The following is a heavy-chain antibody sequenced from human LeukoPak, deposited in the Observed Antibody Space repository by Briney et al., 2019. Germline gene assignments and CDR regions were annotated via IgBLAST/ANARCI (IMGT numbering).Heavy chain of an antibody. CDR2: IRYDGSNK. V-gene: IGHV3-30*02. D-gene: IGHD3-10*01. J-gene: IGHJ4*02. CDR3: AKDLNYYGSGLPDY. CDR1: GFTFSSYG. Sequence: GGSLRHPCAASGFTFSSYGLHWVRQAPGKGLEWVAFIRYDGSNKYYADSVKGRFTISRDNSKNTLYLQMNSLRAEDTAVYYCAKDLNYYGSGLPDYWGQGTLVTVSS.